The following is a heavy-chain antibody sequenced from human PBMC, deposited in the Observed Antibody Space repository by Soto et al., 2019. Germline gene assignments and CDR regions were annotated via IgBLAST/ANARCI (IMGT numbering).Heavy chain of an antibody. J-gene: IGHJ6*02. CDR3: ASNKNRNYYLGMDV. CDR1: GYSFTSYW. Sequence: EVQLVQSGAEVKKPGESLRISCKGSGYSFTSYWISWVRQMPGKGLEWMGRIDPSDSYTKYSPSFQGHVTISADKSISTAYLQLSSPEAPDTAMYYCASNKNRNYYLGMDVWGQGTTVTVSS. V-gene: IGHV5-10-1*03. CDR2: IDPSDSYT.